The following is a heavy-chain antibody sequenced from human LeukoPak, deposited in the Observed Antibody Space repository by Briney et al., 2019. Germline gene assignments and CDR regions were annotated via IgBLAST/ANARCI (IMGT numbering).Heavy chain of an antibody. D-gene: IGHD3-9*01. Sequence: ASVKVSCKASGYTFTSYGISWVRQAPGRGLEWMGWISAYNGNTNYAQKLQGRVTMTTDTSTSTAYMELRGLRSDDTAVCYCARDQAATNTQVRFCLDWGQGTLVTVSS. CDR1: GYTFTSYG. CDR3: ARDQAATNTQVRFCLD. CDR2: ISAYNGNT. V-gene: IGHV1-18*01. J-gene: IGHJ4*02.